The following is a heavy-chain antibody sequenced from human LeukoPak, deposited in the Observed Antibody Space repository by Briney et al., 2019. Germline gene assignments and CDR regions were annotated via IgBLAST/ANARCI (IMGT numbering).Heavy chain of an antibody. CDR1: GGTFSSYA. V-gene: IGHV1-69*04. CDR3: ARVAPPFGYGSGSYYNEWDWSDP. J-gene: IGHJ5*02. Sequence: SVKVSCKASGGTFSSYAISWVRQAPGQGLEWMGRIIPILGIANYAQKFQGRVTITADKSTSTAYMELSSLRSEDTAVYYCARVAPPFGYGSGSYYNEWDWSDPWGQGTLVTVSS. D-gene: IGHD3-10*01. CDR2: IIPILGIA.